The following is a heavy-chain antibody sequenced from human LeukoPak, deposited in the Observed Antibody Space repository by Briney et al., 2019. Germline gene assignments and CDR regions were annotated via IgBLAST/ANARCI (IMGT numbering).Heavy chain of an antibody. CDR3: ARVPDYGDYGLGGYYMDV. J-gene: IGHJ6*03. CDR1: GYTFTGYY. V-gene: IGHV1-2*02. Sequence: ASVKVSCKASGYTFTGYYMHWVRQAPGQGLEWMGWINPNSGGTNYAQKFQGRVTMTRDTSISTAYMELSRLRSDDTAVYYCARVPDYGDYGLGGYYMDVWGKGTTVTVSS. D-gene: IGHD4-17*01. CDR2: INPNSGGT.